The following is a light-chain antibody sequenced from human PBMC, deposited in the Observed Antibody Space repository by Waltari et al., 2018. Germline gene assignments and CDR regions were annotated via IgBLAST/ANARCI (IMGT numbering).Light chain of an antibody. CDR2: KNN. CDR1: TSNIGSYS. V-gene: IGLV1-47*01. Sequence: QSVVTQPPSASGTPGQWVIISCSGGTSNIGSYSVYWYQHLPGTAPKLLIYKNNERPSRVPDRFCGSKSGPSASLAIGGLRSEDEADYYCAVWDDSLNGWVFGGGTKLTVL. CDR3: AVWDDSLNGWV. J-gene: IGLJ3*02.